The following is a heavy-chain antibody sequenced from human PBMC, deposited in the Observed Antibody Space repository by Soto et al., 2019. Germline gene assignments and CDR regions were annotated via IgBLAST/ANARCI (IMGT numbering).Heavy chain of an antibody. CDR2: IYHSGST. Sequence: SETLSLTCAVYGGSFSGYYWSWIRQPPGKGLEWIGEIYHSGSTNYNPSLKSRVTISVDTSKNQFSLKLSSVTAADTAVYYCARAPLPPGTTSNYFDYWGQGTLVTVSS. J-gene: IGHJ4*02. CDR3: ARAPLPPGTTSNYFDY. D-gene: IGHD1-7*01. V-gene: IGHV4-34*01. CDR1: GGSFSGYY.